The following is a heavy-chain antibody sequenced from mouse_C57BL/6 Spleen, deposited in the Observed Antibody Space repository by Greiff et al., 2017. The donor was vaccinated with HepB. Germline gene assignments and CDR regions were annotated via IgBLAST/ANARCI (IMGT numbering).Heavy chain of an antibody. V-gene: IGHV5-6*01. CDR3: ARPSGDSYAMDY. J-gene: IGHJ4*01. CDR2: ISSGGSYT. CDR1: GFTFSSYG. D-gene: IGHD3-1*01. Sequence: EVQRVESGGDLVKPGGSLKLSCAASGFTFSSYGMSWVRQTPDKRLEWVATISSGGSYTYYPDSVKGRFTISRDNAKNTLYLQMSSLKSEDTAMYYCARPSGDSYAMDYWGQGTSVTVSS.